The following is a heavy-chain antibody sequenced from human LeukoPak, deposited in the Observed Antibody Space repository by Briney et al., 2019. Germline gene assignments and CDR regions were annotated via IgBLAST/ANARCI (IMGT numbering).Heavy chain of an antibody. V-gene: IGHV4-39*01. CDR2: IYYSGST. D-gene: IGHD6-13*01. J-gene: IGHJ4*02. CDR1: GGSISSSSYY. Sequence: SETLSLTCTVSGGSISSSSYYWGWIRQPPGKGLEWIGSIYYSGSTYYNPSLKSRVTISVDTSKNQFSLKLSSLTAADTAVYYCARLEAAAGTPYFDYWGQGTLVTVSS. CDR3: ARLEAAAGTPYFDY.